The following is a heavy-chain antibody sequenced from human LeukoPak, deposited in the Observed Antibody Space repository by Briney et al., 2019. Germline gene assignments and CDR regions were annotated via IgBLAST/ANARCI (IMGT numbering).Heavy chain of an antibody. CDR3: ARLTYYYGSGSGPYYYYYMDV. CDR1: GYTLTELS. CDR2: FDPEDGET. Sequence: GASVKVSCKVSGYTLTELSMHWVRQAPGKGLEWMGGFDPEDGETIYAQKFQGRVTMTEDTSTDTAYMELSSLRSEDTAVYYCARLTYYYGSGSGPYYYYYMDVWGKGTTVTVSS. V-gene: IGHV1-24*01. D-gene: IGHD3-10*01. J-gene: IGHJ6*03.